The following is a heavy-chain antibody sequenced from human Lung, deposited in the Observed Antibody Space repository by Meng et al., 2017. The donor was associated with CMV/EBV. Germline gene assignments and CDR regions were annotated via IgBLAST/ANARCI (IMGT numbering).Heavy chain of an antibody. J-gene: IGHJ4*02. Sequence: CKASGYTFSDFGITWVRQAPGQGLEWMGWINGDNGNTNYAQRFQGRVTSTTDTATRTAYMELRSLRSDDTAVYFCAREPSGYNYGPDYWGQGTLVTVSS. CDR2: INGDNGNT. CDR3: AREPSGYNYGPDY. V-gene: IGHV1-18*01. D-gene: IGHD5-18*01. CDR1: GYTFSDFG.